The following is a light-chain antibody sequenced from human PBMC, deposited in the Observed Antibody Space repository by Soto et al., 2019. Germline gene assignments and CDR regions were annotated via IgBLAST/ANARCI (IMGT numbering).Light chain of an antibody. CDR2: DAS. CDR3: QKYHNWPIN. V-gene: IGKV3-15*01. CDR1: QSVSSN. J-gene: IGKJ5*01. Sequence: ETVMTQSPASQSLSPGESASLSCMASQSVSSNLAWHQQKPGQAPRILMYDASTRATGISARFSGSGSGTEFTLTISSLQSEDFAVYYCQKYHNWPINCGQGTRRAI.